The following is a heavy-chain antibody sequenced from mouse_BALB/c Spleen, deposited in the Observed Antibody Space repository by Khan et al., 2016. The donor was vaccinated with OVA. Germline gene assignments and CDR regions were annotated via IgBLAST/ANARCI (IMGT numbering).Heavy chain of an antibody. D-gene: IGHD2-1*01. CDR2: IFPGTGTT. J-gene: IGHJ3*01. CDR1: GYTFTNYW. V-gene: IGHV1S132*01. CDR3: ARGYVGNYEFAY. Sequence: QVQLKQSEAELVKPGASVKLSCKTSGYTFTNYWIQWIKQRPGQGLEWIGEIFPGTGTTYYNENFKGKATLTIDTSSTTAYMQLSSLTSEDSAVYFWARGYVGNYEFAYWGQGTLVTVSA.